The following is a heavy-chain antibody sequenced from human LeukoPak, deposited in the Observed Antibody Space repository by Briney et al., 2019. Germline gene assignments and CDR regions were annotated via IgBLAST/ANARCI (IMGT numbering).Heavy chain of an antibody. CDR1: GFTFSDYY. V-gene: IGHV3-11*01. CDR3: ARVPDSSGYFYEIGYYYGMDV. CDR2: ISSSGSTI. Sequence: GGSLRLSCAASGFTFSDYYMSWIRQAPGKGLEWVSYISSSGSTIYYADSVKGRFTISRDNAKNSLYLQMNSLRAEDTAVYYCARVPDSSGYFYEIGYYYGMDVWGQGTTATVSS. J-gene: IGHJ6*02. D-gene: IGHD3-22*01.